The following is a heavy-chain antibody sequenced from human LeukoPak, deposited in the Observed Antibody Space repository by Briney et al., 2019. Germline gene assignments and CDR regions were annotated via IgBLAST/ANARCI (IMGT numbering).Heavy chain of an antibody. V-gene: IGHV4-39*01. Sequence: SETLSLTCTVSGGSISSSTYYWGWIRQPPGKGLEWIGSISYSGSTYSNPSLKSRVTISVDKSKNQFSLKLSSVTAADTAVYYWARHTYSSGLGYFDYWGQGTLVTVSS. CDR3: ARHTYSSGLGYFDY. D-gene: IGHD6-19*01. CDR1: GGSISSSTYY. CDR2: ISYSGST. J-gene: IGHJ4*02.